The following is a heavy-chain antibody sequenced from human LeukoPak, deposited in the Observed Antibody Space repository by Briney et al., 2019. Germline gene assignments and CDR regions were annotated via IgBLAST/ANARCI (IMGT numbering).Heavy chain of an antibody. V-gene: IGHV3-64D*06. Sequence: GGSLRLSCSASGFTFSSYAMNWVRQAPGEALEYISAITSNGGSTYYADSVQGRFTISRDNSKNTLYLQMSSLRAEDTAVYYCVKERCSGSRSYGGDYWGQGTLVTVSS. J-gene: IGHJ4*02. CDR1: GFTFSSYA. D-gene: IGHD2-15*01. CDR2: ITSNGGST. CDR3: VKERCSGSRSYGGDY.